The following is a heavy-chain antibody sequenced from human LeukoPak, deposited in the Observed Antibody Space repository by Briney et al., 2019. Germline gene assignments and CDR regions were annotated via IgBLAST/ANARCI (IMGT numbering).Heavy chain of an antibody. CDR2: IDPSDSYT. J-gene: IGHJ4*02. Sequence: GESLKISCKGSAYSFSFYWIGWVRQMPGKGLEWMGRIDPSDSYTNYSPSFQGHVTISADKSISTAYLQWSSLKASDTAMYYCARPSSGWYVLDYWGQGTLVTVSS. V-gene: IGHV5-10-1*01. CDR1: AYSFSFYW. D-gene: IGHD6-19*01. CDR3: ARPSSGWYVLDY.